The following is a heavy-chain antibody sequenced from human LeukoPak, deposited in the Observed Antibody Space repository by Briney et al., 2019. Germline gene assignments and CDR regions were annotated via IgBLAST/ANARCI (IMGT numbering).Heavy chain of an antibody. CDR1: GGSISSGGYY. D-gene: IGHD3-10*01. Sequence: ASQTLSLTCTVSGGSISSGGYYWSWIRQPPGKGLEWIGYTYHSGSTYYNPSLKSRVTISVDRSKNQFSLKLSSVTAADTAVYYCARQLGFGELFYYFDPWGQGTLVTVSS. V-gene: IGHV4-30-2*01. J-gene: IGHJ5*02. CDR2: TYHSGST. CDR3: ARQLGFGELFYYFDP.